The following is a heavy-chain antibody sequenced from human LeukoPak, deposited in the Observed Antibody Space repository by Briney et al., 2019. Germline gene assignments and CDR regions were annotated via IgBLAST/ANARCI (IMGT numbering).Heavy chain of an antibody. Sequence: PGGSLRLSCAASGFTFSSYGMHWVRQAPGKGLEWVAFIRYDGSNKYYADSVKGRFTISRDNSKNTLYLQMNSLRAEDTAVYYCAKLVSSSWPDYYYYYMDVWGKGTTVTISS. D-gene: IGHD6-13*01. CDR3: AKLVSSSWPDYYYYYMDV. J-gene: IGHJ6*03. CDR1: GFTFSSYG. V-gene: IGHV3-30*02. CDR2: IRYDGSNK.